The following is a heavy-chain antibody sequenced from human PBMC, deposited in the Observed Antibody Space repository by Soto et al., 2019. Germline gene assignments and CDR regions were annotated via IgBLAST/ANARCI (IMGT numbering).Heavy chain of an antibody. CDR1: GFTFSTYA. J-gene: IGHJ5*02. Sequence: EVQLLESGGGLVQPGGSLRLSCVASGFTFSTYAMNWVRQAPGKGLEWVSALSGSGGSTFYADSVKGRFTISRDNSKNTLFLQMNSLRAEDTAVYYCAKGSIGWYSFGFDLWGQGTLVTVSS. CDR2: LSGSGGST. D-gene: IGHD6-19*01. V-gene: IGHV3-23*01. CDR3: AKGSIGWYSFGFDL.